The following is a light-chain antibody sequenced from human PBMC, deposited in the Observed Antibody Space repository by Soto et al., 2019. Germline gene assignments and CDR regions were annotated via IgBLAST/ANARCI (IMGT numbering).Light chain of an antibody. CDR1: SGHNSYA. V-gene: IGLV4-69*01. Sequence: QLVLTQPPSASASLGASVKLTCTLSSGHNSYAIAWHQQQPEKGPRYLMKLNSDGSHSKGDGIPDRFSGSSSGAERYLTISSLQYEDEADYYCQTWSTESRVFGGGTKVTV. CDR2: LNSDGSH. CDR3: QTWSTESRV. J-gene: IGLJ3*02.